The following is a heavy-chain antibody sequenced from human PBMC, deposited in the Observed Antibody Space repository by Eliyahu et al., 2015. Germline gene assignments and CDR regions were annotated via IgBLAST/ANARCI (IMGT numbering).Heavy chain of an antibody. Sequence: QLQLQESGPGLVKPSETLSLTCTVSGGSISSSSYYWGWIRQPPGKGLEWIGSIYYSGSTYYNPSLKSRVTISVDTSKNQFSLKLSSVTAADTAVYYCARQGLRGNWFDPWGQGTLVTVSS. CDR1: GGSISSSSYY. CDR3: ARQGLRGNWFDP. V-gene: IGHV4-39*01. CDR2: IYYSGST. J-gene: IGHJ5*02. D-gene: IGHD2-15*01.